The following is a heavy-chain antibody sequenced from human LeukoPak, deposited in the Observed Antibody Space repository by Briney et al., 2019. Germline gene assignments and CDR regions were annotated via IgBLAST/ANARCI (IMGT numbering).Heavy chain of an antibody. V-gene: IGHV3-48*01. CDR2: ISSSSSTI. CDR3: ARDLSSGNWNYGIDY. CDR1: GFTFSSCS. Sequence: GGSLRLSCAASGFTFSSCSMNWVRQAPGKGLEWVSYISSSSSTIYYADSVKGRFTISRDNAKNSLYLQMNSLRAEDTAVYYCARDLSSGNWNYGIDYWGQGTLVTVSS. J-gene: IGHJ4*02. D-gene: IGHD1-7*01.